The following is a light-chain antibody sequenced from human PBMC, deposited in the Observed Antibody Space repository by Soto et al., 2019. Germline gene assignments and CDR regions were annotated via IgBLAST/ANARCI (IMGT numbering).Light chain of an antibody. CDR3: QQYGNSPIT. CDR1: QSLGSNS. V-gene: IGKV3-20*01. Sequence: ETVLTQSPGTLSLSLGETATLSCRASQSLGSNSLVWYQQKPGQPPRLLISGVSNRATDIPDRFSGSGSGTDFALTITRLESEDFAVYACQQYGNSPITFGQGTRLEIK. CDR2: GVS. J-gene: IGKJ5*01.